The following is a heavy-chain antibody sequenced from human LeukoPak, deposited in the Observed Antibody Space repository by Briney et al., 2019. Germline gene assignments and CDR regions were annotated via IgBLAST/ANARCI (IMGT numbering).Heavy chain of an antibody. J-gene: IGHJ4*02. Sequence: ASVKVSCKASGYTFTGYYMHWVRQAPGQGLEWMGWINPNSGGTNYAQKFQGRVTMTRDTSISTAYMELSRLRSDDTAVYYCARGGNLECLLLCLFDYWGQGTLVTVSS. CDR2: INPNSGGT. D-gene: IGHD3-3*01. CDR1: GYTFTGYY. CDR3: ARGGNLECLLLCLFDY. V-gene: IGHV1-2*02.